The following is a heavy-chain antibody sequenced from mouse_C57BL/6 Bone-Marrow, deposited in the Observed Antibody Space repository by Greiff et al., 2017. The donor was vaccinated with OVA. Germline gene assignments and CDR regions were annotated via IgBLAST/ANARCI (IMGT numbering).Heavy chain of an antibody. CDR2: IHPNSGST. CDR3: ARSNWGYWYFDV. D-gene: IGHD4-1*01. CDR1: GYTFTSYW. Sequence: QVQLQQPGAELVKPGASVKLSCKASGYTFTSYWMHWVKQRPGQGLEWIGMIHPNSGSTNYNEKLKSKATLTVGKSSSTAYMQLSSLTSEDSAIYYCARSNWGYWYFDVWCTGTTGTGSS. J-gene: IGHJ1*03. V-gene: IGHV1-64*01.